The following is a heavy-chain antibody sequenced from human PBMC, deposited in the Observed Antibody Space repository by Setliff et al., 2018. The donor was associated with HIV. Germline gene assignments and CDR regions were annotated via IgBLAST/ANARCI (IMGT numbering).Heavy chain of an antibody. CDR2: IYPGDSDS. J-gene: IGHJ4*02. Sequence: GESLKISCHLSGYSFVDFWIGWVRQMPGKGLEWVGFIYPGDSDSRYSPSFRGQVTISADKSTTTAYLDWASLKASDTATYYCVRYIGAAAGYIDHWGQGTLVTSPQ. CDR1: GYSFVDFW. V-gene: IGHV5-51*01. D-gene: IGHD6-25*01. CDR3: VRYIGAAAGYIDH.